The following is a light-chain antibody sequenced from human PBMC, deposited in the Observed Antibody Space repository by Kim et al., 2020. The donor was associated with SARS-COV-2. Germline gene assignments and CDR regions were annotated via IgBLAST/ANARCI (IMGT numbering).Light chain of an antibody. CDR1: QSVRSNY. Sequence: EIVLTQSPGTLSLSPGERATLSCRASQSVRSNYLAWYQQKPGQAPRLLIYDTSIRATGIPDRFSGSGSGTDFTLTISRLEPEDFAVYYFQQYGIAPSTFGGGTQVDIK. CDR3: QQYGIAPST. CDR2: DTS. J-gene: IGKJ4*01. V-gene: IGKV3-20*01.